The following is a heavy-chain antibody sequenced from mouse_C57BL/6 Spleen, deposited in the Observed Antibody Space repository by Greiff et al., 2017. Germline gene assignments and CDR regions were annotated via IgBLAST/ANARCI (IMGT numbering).Heavy chain of an antibody. CDR1: GYTFTDYY. D-gene: IGHD1-1*01. V-gene: IGHV1-76*01. J-gene: IGHJ3*01. CDR3: ARGRDYYGSSYDRFAY. CDR2: IYPGSGNT. Sequence: QVQLQQSGAELVRPGASVKLSCKASGYTFTDYYINWVKQRPGQGLEWIARIYPGSGNTYYNEKLKGKATLTAEKSSSTAYMQLSSLTSEDSAVYFCARGRDYYGSSYDRFAYWGQGTLVTVSA.